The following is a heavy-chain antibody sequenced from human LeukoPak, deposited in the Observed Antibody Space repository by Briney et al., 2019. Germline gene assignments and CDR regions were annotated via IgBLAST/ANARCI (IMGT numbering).Heavy chain of an antibody. Sequence: SETLSLTCAVYGESFSGYYWTWIRQPPGKGLEWIGEVDHSGTTIYNPSLKSRVTISVDTSKNQFSLKLSSVTAADTAVYYCARVKGQSMDVWGQGTTVTVSS. CDR2: VDHSGTT. CDR1: GESFSGYY. CDR3: ARVKGQSMDV. V-gene: IGHV4-34*09. J-gene: IGHJ6*02. D-gene: IGHD6-19*01.